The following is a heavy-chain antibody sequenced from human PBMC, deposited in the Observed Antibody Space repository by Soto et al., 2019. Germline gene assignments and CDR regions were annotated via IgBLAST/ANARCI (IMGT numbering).Heavy chain of an antibody. D-gene: IGHD2-21*01. CDR3: ARAKAVVIAALDI. CDR1: GFMFNNSA. CDR2: VSDNGGSRGGT. Sequence: EVELLESGGGLVQPGGSLRLSCKASGFMFNNSAMTWVRQATGQGLQWVASVSDNGGSRGGTYYAYSVKGRFTISRDNSMNTLYLQLDSLTGADTAVYYCARAKAVVIAALDIWGQGTMVTVSS. V-gene: IGHV3-23*01. J-gene: IGHJ3*02.